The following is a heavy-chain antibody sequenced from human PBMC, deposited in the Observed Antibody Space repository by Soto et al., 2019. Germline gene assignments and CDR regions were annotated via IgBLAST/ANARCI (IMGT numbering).Heavy chain of an antibody. V-gene: IGHV4-59*01. Sequence: ETLSLTCKVSGGSLTTYFWSWVRQPPGKRLEWIGYISYRGDTKYNPALQSRVTISLDMSEKQFSLNLSSVTSADTAIYYCARSSGMATTFDRWGQGTLVTVSS. CDR3: ARSSGMATTFDR. D-gene: IGHD3-10*01. CDR1: GGSLTTYF. J-gene: IGHJ4*02. CDR2: ISYRGDT.